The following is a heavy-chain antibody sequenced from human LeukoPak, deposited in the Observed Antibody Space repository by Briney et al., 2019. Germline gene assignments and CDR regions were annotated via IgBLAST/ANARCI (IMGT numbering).Heavy chain of an antibody. CDR1: GFTFSSYS. D-gene: IGHD2/OR15-2a*01. CDR2: ISSSSSYI. V-gene: IGHV3-21*01. CDR3: ARKEDGNSPFDH. Sequence: GGSLRLSCAASGFTFSSYSMNWVRQAPGKGLEWVSSISSSSSYIYYADSVKGRFTISRDNAKNSLYLQMNSLRAEDTAVYYCARKEDGNSPFDHWGQGTLVTVSS. J-gene: IGHJ4*02.